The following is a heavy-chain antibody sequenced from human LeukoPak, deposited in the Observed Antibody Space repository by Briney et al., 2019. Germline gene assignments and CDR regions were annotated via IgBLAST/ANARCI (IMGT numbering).Heavy chain of an antibody. D-gene: IGHD4-17*01. J-gene: IGHJ3*02. Sequence: GGSLRLSCAASGFTFSSYGMHWVRQAPGKGLEWVAFIRYDGSNKYYADSVKGRFTISRDNSKNTLYLQMNSLRAEDTAMYYCARRNTVTRAWHDAFDIWGQGTMVTVSS. CDR3: ARRNTVTRAWHDAFDI. CDR1: GFTFSSYG. V-gene: IGHV3-30*02. CDR2: IRYDGSNK.